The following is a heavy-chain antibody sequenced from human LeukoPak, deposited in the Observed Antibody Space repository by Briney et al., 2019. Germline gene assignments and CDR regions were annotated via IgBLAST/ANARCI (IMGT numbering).Heavy chain of an antibody. J-gene: IGHJ4*02. CDR2: ISGSGGST. CDR3: AKEGPFGIGYYFDY. D-gene: IGHD3-16*01. CDR1: GFTFSRYA. Sequence: PGGSLRLSCAASGFTFSRYAISWVRQAPGKGLEWVSAISGSGGSTYYADSVKGRFTISRDISKNTLYLQMNGLRAEDTAVYYCAKEGPFGIGYYFDYWGQGTLVTVSS. V-gene: IGHV3-23*01.